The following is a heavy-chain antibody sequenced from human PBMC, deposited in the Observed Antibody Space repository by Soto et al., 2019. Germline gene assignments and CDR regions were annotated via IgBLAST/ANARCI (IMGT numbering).Heavy chain of an antibody. J-gene: IGHJ6*02. CDR3: ASWGSSSWHKVYYYYGMDV. CDR1: GYSFISYW. D-gene: IGHD6-13*01. Sequence: GESLKISCKGSGYSFISYWISWVRQMPGKGLEWMGRIDPSDSYTNYSPSFQGHVTISADKSISTAYLQWSSLKASDTAMYYCASWGSSSWHKVYYYYGMDVWGQGTTVTVSS. V-gene: IGHV5-10-1*01. CDR2: IDPSDSYT.